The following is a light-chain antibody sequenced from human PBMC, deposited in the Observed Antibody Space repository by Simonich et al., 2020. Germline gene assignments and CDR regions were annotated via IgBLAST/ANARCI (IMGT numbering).Light chain of an antibody. CDR3: SSYAGSNNVV. CDR1: SSEVGGYNY. Sequence: QSALTQPPSASGSPGQSVTISCTGTSSEVGGYNYVSWYQQHPGKAPKRMIYVVSKRPSWVPDRFSVAKSVNTASRTVSGLQSEDEAEYYCSSYAGSNNVVFGGGTKLTVL. J-gene: IGLJ2*01. V-gene: IGLV2-8*01. CDR2: VVS.